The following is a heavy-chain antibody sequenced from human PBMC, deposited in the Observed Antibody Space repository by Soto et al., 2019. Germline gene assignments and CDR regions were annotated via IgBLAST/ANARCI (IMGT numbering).Heavy chain of an antibody. CDR3: ARDIITGTGWFDP. CDR2: IYYSGST. D-gene: IGHD1-7*01. V-gene: IGHV4-30-4*01. J-gene: IGHJ5*02. Sequence: KPSETLSLTCTVSGGSISSGDYYWSWIRQPPGKGLEWIGYIYYSGSTYYNPSLKSRVTISVDTSKNQFSLKLSSVTAADTAVYYCARDIITGTGWFDPWGQGTLVTVSS. CDR1: GGSISSGDYY.